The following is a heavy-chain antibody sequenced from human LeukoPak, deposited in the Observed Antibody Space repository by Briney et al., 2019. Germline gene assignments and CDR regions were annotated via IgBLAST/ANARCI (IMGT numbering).Heavy chain of an antibody. V-gene: IGHV1-8*01. D-gene: IGHD4-23*01. CDR3: ARAPPRGVVTPLWFDP. CDR1: GYTFTSYD. Sequence: RASVKVSCKASGYTFTSYDINWVRRATGQGLEWMGWMNPNSGNTGYAQKFQGRVTMTRNTSISTAYMELSSLRSEDTAVYYCARAPPRGVVTPLWFDPWGQGTLVTVSS. J-gene: IGHJ5*02. CDR2: MNPNSGNT.